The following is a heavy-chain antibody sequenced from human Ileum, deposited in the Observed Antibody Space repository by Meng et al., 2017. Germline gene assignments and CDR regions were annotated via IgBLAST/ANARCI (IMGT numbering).Heavy chain of an antibody. CDR2: IYYSGTT. V-gene: IGHV4-31*03. CDR3: AREPPAAAGTGADY. J-gene: IGHJ4*02. D-gene: IGHD6-13*01. CDR1: GGSISSGGYY. Sequence: QVQLQESGPGLGKPSQTLSPTRTVSGGSISSGGYYWSWIRQHPGKGLEWIGYIYYSGTTYYNPSLKSRVTISVDTSKNQFSLKLSSVTAADTAVYYCAREPPAAAGTGADYWGQGTLVTVSS.